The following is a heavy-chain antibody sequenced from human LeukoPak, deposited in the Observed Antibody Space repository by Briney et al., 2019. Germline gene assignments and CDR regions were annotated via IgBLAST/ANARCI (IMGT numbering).Heavy chain of an antibody. CDR3: AREIAVAGTDY. J-gene: IGHJ4*02. Sequence: GGSLRLSCAASGFTVSSNYMSWVRQAPGKGLEWVSVIYSGGSTYYADSVKGRFTISGDNSKNTLYLQMNSLRAEDTAVYYCAREIAVAGTDYWGQGTLVTVSS. CDR2: IYSGGST. D-gene: IGHD6-19*01. V-gene: IGHV3-66*02. CDR1: GFTVSSNY.